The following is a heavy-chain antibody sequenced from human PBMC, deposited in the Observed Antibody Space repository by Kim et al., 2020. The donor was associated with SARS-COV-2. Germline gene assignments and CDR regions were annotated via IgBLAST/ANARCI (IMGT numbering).Heavy chain of an antibody. Sequence: GGSLRLSCAASGFTFSSYGMHWVRQAPGKGLEWVAVISYDGSNKYYADSVKGRFTISRDNSKNTLYLQMNSLRAEDTAVYYCARDPTPYSSSWSPRYWGQGTLVTVSS. CDR2: ISYDGSNK. V-gene: IGHV3-33*05. J-gene: IGHJ4*02. CDR1: GFTFSSYG. CDR3: ARDPTPYSSSWSPRY. D-gene: IGHD6-13*01.